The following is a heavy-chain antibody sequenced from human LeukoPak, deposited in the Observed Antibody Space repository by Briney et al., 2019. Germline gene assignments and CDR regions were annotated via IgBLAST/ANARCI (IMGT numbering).Heavy chain of an antibody. CDR1: GFTFSSYW. Sequence: PGGSLRLSCAASGFTFSSYWMSWVRQAPGKGLEWVANIKQDGSEKYYVDSVKGRFTISRDNAKNSLYLQMNSLRAEDTAVYYCARAVAGYSPYYFDYWGQGTLVTVSS. D-gene: IGHD6-13*01. CDR2: IKQDGSEK. CDR3: ARAVAGYSPYYFDY. J-gene: IGHJ4*02. V-gene: IGHV3-7*01.